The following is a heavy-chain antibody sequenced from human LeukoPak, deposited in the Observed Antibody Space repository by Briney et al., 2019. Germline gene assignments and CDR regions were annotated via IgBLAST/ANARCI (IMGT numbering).Heavy chain of an antibody. D-gene: IGHD1-26*01. Sequence: GGSLRLSCAASAFTFSDYSMNWVRQAPGKGLEWISYISGRSSTIYYADSVKGRFTISRDNAKNSMYPQMNSLRAEDTAVYYCARDRIKSGSYYFDYWGQGTLVTVSS. CDR3: ARDRIKSGSYYFDY. CDR2: ISGRSSTI. J-gene: IGHJ4*02. V-gene: IGHV3-48*01. CDR1: AFTFSDYS.